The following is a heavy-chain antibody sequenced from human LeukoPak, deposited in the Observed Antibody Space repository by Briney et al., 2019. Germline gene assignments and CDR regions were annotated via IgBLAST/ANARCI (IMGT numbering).Heavy chain of an antibody. V-gene: IGHV3-21*01. Sequence: GGSLRLSCAASGFTFSSYSMNWVRQAPGKGLEWVSSIISSSSYIYYADSVKGRFTISRENAKNSLYLQMNSLRAEETAVYYCARDQRCSGGSCYNWFDPWGQGTLVTVSS. CDR1: GFTFSSYS. CDR2: IISSSSYI. J-gene: IGHJ5*02. CDR3: ARDQRCSGGSCYNWFDP. D-gene: IGHD2-15*01.